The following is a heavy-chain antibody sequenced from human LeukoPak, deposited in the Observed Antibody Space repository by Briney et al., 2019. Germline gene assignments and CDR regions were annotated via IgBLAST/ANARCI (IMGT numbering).Heavy chain of an antibody. CDR2: ISASGGST. D-gene: IGHD6-13*01. J-gene: IGHJ4*02. Sequence: GGSLRLSCAASGFTFSSYAMSWVRQAPGKGLEWVSVISASGGSTYYPDSVKGRFTISRDNSKNTLYLQMNSLRAEDTAVYYCAKDPNRYSSSWYFDYWGQGTLVTVSS. V-gene: IGHV3-23*01. CDR3: AKDPNRYSSSWYFDY. CDR1: GFTFSSYA.